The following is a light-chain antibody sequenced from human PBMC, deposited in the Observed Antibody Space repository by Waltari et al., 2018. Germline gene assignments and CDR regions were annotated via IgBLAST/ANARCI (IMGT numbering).Light chain of an antibody. CDR3: SIYMGSGIWV. V-gene: IGLV8-61*01. J-gene: IGLJ3*02. CDR1: SGSHSTTSY. Sequence: QTVVTQEPSLSVSPGGTVTLTCVLSSGSHSTTSYATWYQQTPGQAPRTLVYKASSRSSGVPDRFSGTILGNKAALTITGAQPEDESDYYCSIYMGSGIWVFGGGTKLTVL. CDR2: KAS.